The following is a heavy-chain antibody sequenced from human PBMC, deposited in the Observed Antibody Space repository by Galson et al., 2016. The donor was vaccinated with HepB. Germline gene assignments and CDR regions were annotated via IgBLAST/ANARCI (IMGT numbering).Heavy chain of an antibody. CDR2: LSGNGGAT. J-gene: IGHJ4*02. CDR3: SKGAAVPIFNPATLFDY. CDR1: GFMFSNHA. Sequence: SLRLSCAASGFMFSNHAMSWVRQAPGKGLEWVATLSGNGGATSYADSVQGRFTISRDNSKNTLYLQLDSLRAEDTAVYYCSKGAAVPIFNPATLFDYWGQGIMVTVSS. D-gene: IGHD2-15*01. V-gene: IGHV3-23*01.